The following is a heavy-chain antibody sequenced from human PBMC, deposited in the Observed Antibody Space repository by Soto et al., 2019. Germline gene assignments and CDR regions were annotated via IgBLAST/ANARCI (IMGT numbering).Heavy chain of an antibody. V-gene: IGHV4-4*02. CDR3: ASRDPGTSVDY. D-gene: IGHD1-7*01. CDR1: GGSFTSNNW. Sequence: SETLSLTCAVSGGSFTSNNWWTWVRQPPGQGLEWIGEIYRTGSTNYNPSLQSRVTISLDKSENQFSLKVTSLTAADTAVYYCASRDPGTSVDYWGQGTLVTVSS. J-gene: IGHJ4*02. CDR2: IYRTGST.